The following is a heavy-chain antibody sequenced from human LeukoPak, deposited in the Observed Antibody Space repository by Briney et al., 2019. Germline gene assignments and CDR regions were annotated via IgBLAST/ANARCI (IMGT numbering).Heavy chain of an antibody. J-gene: IGHJ6*04. Sequence: GGSLRLSCAASGFTFSSYAMSWVRQAPGKGLEWVSAISGSGGSTYYADSVKGRFTISRDNSKNTLYLQMNSLRAADTAVYYCAKSPWYCGGDCPSGMDVWGKGTTVTVSS. D-gene: IGHD2-21*01. V-gene: IGHV3-23*01. CDR2: ISGSGGST. CDR3: AKSPWYCGGDCPSGMDV. CDR1: GFTFSSYA.